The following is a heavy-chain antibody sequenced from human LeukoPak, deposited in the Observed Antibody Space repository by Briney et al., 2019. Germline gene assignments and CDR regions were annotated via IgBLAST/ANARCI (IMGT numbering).Heavy chain of an antibody. D-gene: IGHD4-17*01. CDR1: GVSIRGYY. J-gene: IGHJ4*02. CDR3: ARANDYGDYVRPFDY. V-gene: IGHV4-4*07. CDR2: IYTSGTT. Sequence: PSETLSLTRTVSGVSIRGYYWSWIRQPARKGLEWIGHIYTSGTTTYNPSLRSRVTMSVDTCKSQFSLKLSSVTAADTAVYYCARANDYGDYVRPFDYWGKGTLVTVS.